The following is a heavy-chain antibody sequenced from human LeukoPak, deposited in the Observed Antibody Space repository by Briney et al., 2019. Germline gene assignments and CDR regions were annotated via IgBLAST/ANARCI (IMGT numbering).Heavy chain of an antibody. Sequence: SVKVSCKASGGTFSSYAISWVRQAPGQGLKWMGGIIPIFGTANYAQKFQGRVTITADESTSTAYMELSSLRSEDTAVYYCARSRPSYCSSTSCFGDYYYYGMDVWGKGTTVTVSS. CDR3: ARSRPSYCSSTSCFGDYYYYGMDV. V-gene: IGHV1-69*01. CDR2: IIPIFGTA. J-gene: IGHJ6*04. D-gene: IGHD2-2*01. CDR1: GGTFSSYA.